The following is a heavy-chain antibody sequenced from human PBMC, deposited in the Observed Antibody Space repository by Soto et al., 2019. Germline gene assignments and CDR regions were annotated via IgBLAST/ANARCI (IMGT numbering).Heavy chain of an antibody. CDR1: GGSISSSSYY. D-gene: IGHD2-15*01. J-gene: IGHJ4*02. V-gene: IGHV4-39*01. CDR2: IYYSGST. CDR3: ARQQRHMVVAATVNYFDY. Sequence: SETLSLTCTVSGGSISSSSYYWGWIRQPPGKGLEWIGSIYYSGSTYYNPSLKSRVTISVDTSKNQFSLKLSSVTAADTAVYYCARQQRHMVVAATVNYFDYWGQGTLVTVSS.